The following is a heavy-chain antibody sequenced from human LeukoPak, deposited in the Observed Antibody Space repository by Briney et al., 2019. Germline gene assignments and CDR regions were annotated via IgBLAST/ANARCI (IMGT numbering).Heavy chain of an antibody. CDR3: ARDSGYGSGDSPYYYGMDV. D-gene: IGHD3-10*01. J-gene: IGHJ6*02. Sequence: SVKVSCKASGGTFSSYAISWVRQAPGQGLEWMGGIIPIFGTANYAQKFQGRVTITADESTSTAYMELSSLRSEGTAVYYCARDSGYGSGDSPYYYGMDVWGQGTTVTVSS. V-gene: IGHV1-69*13. CDR1: GGTFSSYA. CDR2: IIPIFGTA.